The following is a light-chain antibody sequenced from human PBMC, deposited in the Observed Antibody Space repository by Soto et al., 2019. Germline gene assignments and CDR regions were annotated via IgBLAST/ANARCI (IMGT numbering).Light chain of an antibody. V-gene: IGKV3-15*01. J-gene: IGKJ5*01. CDR2: GAS. Sequence: TSHSTYSQSVAPGESDTLYCRPIESVSSNVAWYQQRPGQAPRLLRYGASTRATETPVRFRGSGSGKTFNHIIRRLQPSDLGVYYCQEYNNWPPSIIFGQGTRLEIK. CDR3: QEYNNWPPSII. CDR1: ESVSSN.